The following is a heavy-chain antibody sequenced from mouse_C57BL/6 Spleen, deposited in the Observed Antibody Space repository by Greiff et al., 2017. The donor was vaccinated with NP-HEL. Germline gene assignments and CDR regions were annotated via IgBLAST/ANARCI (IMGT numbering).Heavy chain of an antibody. CDR3: ASGGGHGNLYYFDY. Sequence: QVQLQQPGAELVRPGSSVKLSCKASGYTFTSYWMHWVKQRPIQGLEWIGNIDPSDSETHYNQKFKDKATLTVDNSSSPAYMQLSSLTSEDSAVYYCASGGGHGNLYYFDYWGQGTTLTVSS. CDR1: GYTFTSYW. J-gene: IGHJ2*01. D-gene: IGHD2-1*01. V-gene: IGHV1-52*01. CDR2: IDPSDSET.